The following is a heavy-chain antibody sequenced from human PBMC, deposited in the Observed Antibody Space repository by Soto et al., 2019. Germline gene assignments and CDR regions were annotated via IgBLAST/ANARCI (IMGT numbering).Heavy chain of an antibody. D-gene: IGHD2-8*01. CDR3: ARDPYHVLMVNAPNLYGMDV. CDR1: GGTFSSYT. Sequence: SVKVSCKASGGTFSSYTISWVRQAPGQWLEWMGRIIPILGIANYAQKFQGRVTITADTSTTTAYMELRSLRSDDTAVHYCARDPYHVLMVNAPNLYGMDVWGQGTTVTVSS. V-gene: IGHV1-69*04. CDR2: IIPILGIA. J-gene: IGHJ6*02.